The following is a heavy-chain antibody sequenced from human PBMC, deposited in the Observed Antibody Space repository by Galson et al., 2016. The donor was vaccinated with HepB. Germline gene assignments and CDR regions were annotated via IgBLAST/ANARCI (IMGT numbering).Heavy chain of an antibody. V-gene: IGHV4-30-4*01. CDR1: GGSIGTSDYY. CDR3: ARAPHYGDYVGWFDP. D-gene: IGHD4-17*01. Sequence: PLSLTCTVAGGSIGTSDYYWSWIRQPPGKGLEWIGYIYYSGSTYYNPSLKSRVTISEDTSKNHFSLQLTSVTAADTAVYYCARAPHYGDYVGWFDPWGQGTLVTVSS. CDR2: IYYSGST. J-gene: IGHJ5*02.